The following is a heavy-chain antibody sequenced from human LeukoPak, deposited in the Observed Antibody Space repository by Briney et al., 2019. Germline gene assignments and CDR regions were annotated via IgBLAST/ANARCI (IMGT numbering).Heavy chain of an antibody. V-gene: IGHV3-30*03. Sequence: HPGGSLRLSCAAPGFTFSSFGMHWVRQAPGKGLEWVAVISYDGSNKYYADSVKGRFTISRDNSQNTLYLQMNSLRLEDTAVYYCGRLMGGYDSYFYGMDVWGQGTTVTVSS. CDR2: ISYDGSNK. CDR1: GFTFSSFG. D-gene: IGHD5-12*01. J-gene: IGHJ6*02. CDR3: GRLMGGYDSYFYGMDV.